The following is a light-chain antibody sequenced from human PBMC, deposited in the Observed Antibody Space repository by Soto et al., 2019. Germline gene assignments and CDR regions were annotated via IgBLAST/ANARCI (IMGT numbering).Light chain of an antibody. J-gene: IGKJ5*01. Sequence: EIVLTQAADNMSLSPGQRATLPFRVIQSVKSSYLAWYQQKPGQAPRLLIYDASSRATGIPDRFSGSGSGTDFTLTISRLEPEDFAVYYCQQYNNWPQITFGQGTRLEI. CDR3: QQYNNWPQIT. V-gene: IGKV3D-20*02. CDR1: QSVKSSY. CDR2: DAS.